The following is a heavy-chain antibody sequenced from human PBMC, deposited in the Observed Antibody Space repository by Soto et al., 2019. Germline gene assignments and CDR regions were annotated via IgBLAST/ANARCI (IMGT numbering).Heavy chain of an antibody. J-gene: IGHJ6*03. Sequence: EVQLVESGGGLVQPGGSLRLSCAASGFTFSSYWMHRVRQAPGKGLVWVSRINSDGSSTSYADSVKGRFTISRDNAKNTLYLQMNSLRAEDTAVYYCARIKLWGSYYYMDVWGKGTTVTVSS. CDR2: INSDGSST. CDR1: GFTFSSYW. D-gene: IGHD5-18*01. V-gene: IGHV3-74*01. CDR3: ARIKLWGSYYYMDV.